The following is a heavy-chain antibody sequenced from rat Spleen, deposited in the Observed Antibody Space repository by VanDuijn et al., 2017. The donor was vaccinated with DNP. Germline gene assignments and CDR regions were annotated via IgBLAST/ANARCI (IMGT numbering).Heavy chain of an antibody. D-gene: IGHD4-2*01. CDR3: ARPGLGTIDY. CDR1: GFTFSNFG. CDR2: ISPSGDRT. Sequence: EVQLVESGGDLVQPGRSLKLSCATSGFTFSNFGMHWLRQARTKGLEWVASISPSGDRTYYRDSVKGRFTISRDDAKSTLCLQMDSLRSEDTATYYCARPGLGTIDYWGQGVMVTVSS. V-gene: IGHV5-19*01. J-gene: IGHJ2*01.